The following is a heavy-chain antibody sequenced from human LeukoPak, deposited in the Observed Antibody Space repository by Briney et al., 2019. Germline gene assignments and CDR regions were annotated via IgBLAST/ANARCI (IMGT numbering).Heavy chain of an antibody. CDR3: ARYSGYSVFAFEI. Sequence: ASVKVSCKASGYTFTGYYMHWVRQAPGQGLEWMGWINPNSGGTNYAQKFQGRVTMTRDTSISTAYMELSRLRSDDTAVYYCARYSGYSVFAFEIWGQGTMVTVSS. CDR2: INPNSGGT. CDR1: GYTFTGYY. D-gene: IGHD5-12*01. J-gene: IGHJ3*02. V-gene: IGHV1-2*02.